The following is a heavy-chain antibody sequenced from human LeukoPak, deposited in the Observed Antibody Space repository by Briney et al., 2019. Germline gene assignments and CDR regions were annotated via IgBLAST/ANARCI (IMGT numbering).Heavy chain of an antibody. CDR3: AREPSGYEEAGYFDY. CDR2: ISYDGSNK. J-gene: IGHJ4*02. CDR1: GFTFSSYA. Sequence: VGSLRLSCAASGFTFSSYAMHWVRQAPGKGLEWVAVISYDGSNKYYADSVKGRFTISRDNSKNTLYLQMNSLRAEDTAVYYCAREPSGYEEAGYFDYWGQGTLVTVSS. D-gene: IGHD5-12*01. V-gene: IGHV3-30*04.